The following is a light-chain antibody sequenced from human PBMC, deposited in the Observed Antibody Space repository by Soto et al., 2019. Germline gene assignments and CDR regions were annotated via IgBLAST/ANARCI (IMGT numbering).Light chain of an antibody. CDR2: DAS. Sequence: EIVLTQSPGTLPLSPGERATLSCRASQSVSRNYLAWYQQKPGQAPRLLIYDASTRATGIPDRFSGSGSGTDFTLTISRLEPEDFAVYYCQQCGSSPPTFGQGTKVEIE. V-gene: IGKV3-20*01. CDR3: QQCGSSPPT. CDR1: QSVSRNY. J-gene: IGKJ1*01.